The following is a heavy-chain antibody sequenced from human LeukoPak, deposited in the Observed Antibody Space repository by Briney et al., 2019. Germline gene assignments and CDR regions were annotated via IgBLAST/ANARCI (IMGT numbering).Heavy chain of an antibody. J-gene: IGHJ6*03. Sequence: SETLSLTCTVSGGSISSYYWNWIRLPPGKGLEWIGYIYSSGSTIYNPSLKSRVTISIDTSRNQFSLRLSSVTAADTAVYYCARDNDSSGYYSGDYYFYYYMDVWGKGTTVTVSS. CDR3: ARDNDSSGYYSGDYYFYYYMDV. CDR1: GGSISSYY. D-gene: IGHD3-22*01. V-gene: IGHV4-59*12. CDR2: IYSSGST.